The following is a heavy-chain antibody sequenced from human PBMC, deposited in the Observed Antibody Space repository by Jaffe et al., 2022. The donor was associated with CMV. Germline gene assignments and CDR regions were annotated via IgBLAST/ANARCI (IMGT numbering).Heavy chain of an antibody. Sequence: QVQLVQSGAEVKKPGASVKVSCKASGYTFTGYYLHWVRQAPGQGPEWMGWINPNNGGTSYAQKFQGRVTMTRDTSISTYYLELTSLKSDDTAVYFCARAAIVGVPAAIKHYDYWGQGTPVTVSS. CDR2: INPNNGGT. V-gene: IGHV1-2*02. D-gene: IGHD2-2*01. J-gene: IGHJ4*02. CDR3: ARAAIVGVPAAIKHYDY. CDR1: GYTFTGYY.